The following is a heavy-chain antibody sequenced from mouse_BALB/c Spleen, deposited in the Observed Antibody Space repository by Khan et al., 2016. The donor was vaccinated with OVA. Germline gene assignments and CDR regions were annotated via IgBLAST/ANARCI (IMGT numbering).Heavy chain of an antibody. V-gene: IGHV1S135*01. Sequence: EVQLQESGPELVKPGASVKVSCTASGYSFTDYNMFWVKQSHGKSLEWIGYIDPYNGGASYNQKFKGKATLTVDKSSSTAFMHLNSLTSEDSAVFYCARTDYYGSSYYFDYWGQGTTLTVSS. CDR1: GYSFTDYN. CDR3: ARTDYYGSSYYFDY. D-gene: IGHD1-1*01. J-gene: IGHJ2*01. CDR2: IDPYNGGA.